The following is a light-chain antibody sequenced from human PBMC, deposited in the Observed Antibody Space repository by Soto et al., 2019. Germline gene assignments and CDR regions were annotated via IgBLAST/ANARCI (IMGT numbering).Light chain of an antibody. J-gene: IGKJ1*01. CDR3: QQYGSSPET. Sequence: DIQMTQSPSTLSAPVGDRVTITCRASQSISSWLAWYQQKPGKAPKLLIYDASSLESGVPSRFSGSGSGTEFTLTISRLEPEDFAVYYCQQYGSSPETFGQGGKV. CDR2: DAS. CDR1: QSISSW. V-gene: IGKV1-5*01.